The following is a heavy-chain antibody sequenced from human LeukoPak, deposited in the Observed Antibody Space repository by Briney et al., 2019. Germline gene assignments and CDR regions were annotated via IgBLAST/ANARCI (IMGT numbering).Heavy chain of an antibody. J-gene: IGHJ4*02. D-gene: IGHD1-14*01. V-gene: IGHV3-74*01. Sequence: GESLRLSCAASGFTFSKYWMHWVRQAPGKGLVWVSHISTDGTATTYADSVKGRFTISRDNAKSTLYLQMNSLRAEDTAVYYCVRDSNLSFDYWGQGSLVTVSS. CDR2: ISTDGTAT. CDR1: GFTFSKYW. CDR3: VRDSNLSFDY.